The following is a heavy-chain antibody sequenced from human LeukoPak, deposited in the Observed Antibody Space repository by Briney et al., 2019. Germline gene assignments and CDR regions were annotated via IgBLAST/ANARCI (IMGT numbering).Heavy chain of an antibody. D-gene: IGHD3-9*01. J-gene: IGHJ4*02. CDR3: ARAARYFDWLSYFDY. Sequence: SETLSLTCTVSGYSISSGYYWGWIRQPAGKGLEWIGRIYTSGSTNYNPSLKSRVTISVDTSKNQFSLKLSSVTAADTAVYYCARAARYFDWLSYFDYWGQGTLVTVSS. CDR1: GYSISSGYY. V-gene: IGHV4-61*02. CDR2: IYTSGST.